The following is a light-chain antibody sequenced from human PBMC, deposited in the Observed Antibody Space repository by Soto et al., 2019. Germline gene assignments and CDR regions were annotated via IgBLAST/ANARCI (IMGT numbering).Light chain of an antibody. J-gene: IGKJ1*01. Sequence: EIMMTQSPATLSVSPGERATLSCRASQSVSGKLAWFQQRPGQAPRLLIYDTSTRATGIPARFSGSGSGTDFTLTISRLEPEDFAMYYCHQYGRSPRGTFGQGTKVDI. CDR3: HQYGRSPRGT. CDR1: QSVSGK. V-gene: IGKV3-15*01. CDR2: DTS.